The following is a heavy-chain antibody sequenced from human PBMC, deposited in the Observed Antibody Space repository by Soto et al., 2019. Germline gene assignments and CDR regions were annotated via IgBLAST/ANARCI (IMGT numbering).Heavy chain of an antibody. V-gene: IGHV3-7*01. D-gene: IGHD3-10*01. CDR3: ARGRPPSSGGNFDF. CDR2: INQDESEK. CDR1: GFTFRNYW. Sequence: GGSLRLSCTASGFTFRNYWMTWVRQAPGKGLEWVANINQDESEKYYVDSLKGRFSISRDNTYNSLYLLMNSLRADDTAVYYCARGRPPSSGGNFDFWGQGALVTVSS. J-gene: IGHJ4*02.